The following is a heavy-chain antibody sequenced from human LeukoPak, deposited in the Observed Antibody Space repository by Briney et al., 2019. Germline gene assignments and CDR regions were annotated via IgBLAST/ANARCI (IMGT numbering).Heavy chain of an antibody. J-gene: IGHJ4*02. CDR2: ISTTSIIV. CDR3: AKEGYYYDSSGYYYGDYFDY. CDR1: GLTFSDYF. V-gene: IGHV3-11*01. Sequence: PGGSLRLSCAASGLTFSDYFMGWIRQAPGKGLEWVAHISTTSIIVDYADSVKGRFTISRDNSKNTLYLQMNSLRAEDTAVYYCAKEGYYYDSSGYYYGDYFDYWGQGTLVTVSS. D-gene: IGHD3-22*01.